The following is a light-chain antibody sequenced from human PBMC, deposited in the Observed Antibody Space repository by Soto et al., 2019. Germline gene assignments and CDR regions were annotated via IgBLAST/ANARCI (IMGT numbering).Light chain of an antibody. V-gene: IGKV1-12*01. CDR1: QGLGVW. J-gene: IGKJ4*01. CDR3: QQAYSFPLT. CDR2: GAS. Sequence: DIQMTQSPSSVSASVGDRVTITCRASQGLGVWLGWYRQKPGKAPQLLIFGASGLQTGVPSRFSGSGSGTDFTLTISSLQPEDFATYYCQQAYSFPLTFGGGTKVDIK.